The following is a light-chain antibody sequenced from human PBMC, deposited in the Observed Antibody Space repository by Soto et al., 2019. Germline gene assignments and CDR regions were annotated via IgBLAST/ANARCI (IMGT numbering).Light chain of an antibody. V-gene: IGKV1-5*03. J-gene: IGKJ3*01. CDR3: QQSFT. Sequence: DIQMTQSPSTLSASVGDRVTITCRASQSISSWLAWYQQKPGKAPTLLIYKASTLESGVPSRFSGSVSETEFTLTISSLQPDDFATYYCQQSFTFGPGTKVDIK. CDR2: KAS. CDR1: QSISSW.